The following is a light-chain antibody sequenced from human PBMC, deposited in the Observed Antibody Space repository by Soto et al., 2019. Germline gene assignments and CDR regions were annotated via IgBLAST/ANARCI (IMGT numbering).Light chain of an antibody. V-gene: IGKV3-15*01. CDR1: QSVTSN. Sequence: EIVLTQSPGTLSLSPGERATLSCGASQSVTSNYLAWYQQKPGQAPRLLIYGASTRATGIPARFSGGGSGTEFTLTIGSLQSEDFALYYCQQYNNWPPVTFGGGTKVDIK. CDR3: QQYNNWPPVT. J-gene: IGKJ4*01. CDR2: GAS.